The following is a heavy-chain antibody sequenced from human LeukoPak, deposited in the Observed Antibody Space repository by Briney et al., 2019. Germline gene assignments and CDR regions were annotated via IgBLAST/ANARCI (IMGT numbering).Heavy chain of an antibody. CDR2: IYYSGST. Sequence: SETLSLTCTVSGGSISSYYWSWIRQPPGKGLEWIGNIYYSGSTNYNPSLKSRVTISVDKSKNQFSLKLSSVTAADTAVYYCARRMVRGVSYFDYWGQGTLVTVSS. CDR3: ARRMVRGVSYFDY. V-gene: IGHV4-59*12. CDR1: GGSISSYY. D-gene: IGHD3-10*01. J-gene: IGHJ4*02.